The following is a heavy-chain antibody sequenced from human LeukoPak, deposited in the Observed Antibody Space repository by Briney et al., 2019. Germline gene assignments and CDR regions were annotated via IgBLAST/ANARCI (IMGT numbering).Heavy chain of an antibody. CDR1: GFTFSNYS. V-gene: IGHV3-21*01. CDR2: ISSSSSYI. Sequence: GGALRLSCAASGFTFSNYSLNWVRQAPGKGLEWVSSISSSSSYIYYADSVKGRFTISRDNAKNSLYLQMNSLRAEDTAVYYCARYGFRYYFDYWGQGTLVTVSS. CDR3: ARYGFRYYFDY. J-gene: IGHJ4*02. D-gene: IGHD4-17*01.